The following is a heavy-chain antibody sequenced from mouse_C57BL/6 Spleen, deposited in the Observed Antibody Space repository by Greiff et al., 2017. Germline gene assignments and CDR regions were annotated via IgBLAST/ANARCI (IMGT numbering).Heavy chain of an antibody. Sequence: VQLQQPGAELVKPGASVKLSCKASGYTFTSYWMQWVKQRPGQGLEWIGEIDPSDSYTNYNQKFKCKATLTVDTSSSTAYMQLSSLTSDDSAVYYCAVSRGNYDDWGPGTTLTVSS. D-gene: IGHD2-1*01. J-gene: IGHJ2*01. CDR1: GYTFTSYW. CDR2: IDPSDSYT. V-gene: IGHV1-50*01. CDR3: AVSRGNYDD.